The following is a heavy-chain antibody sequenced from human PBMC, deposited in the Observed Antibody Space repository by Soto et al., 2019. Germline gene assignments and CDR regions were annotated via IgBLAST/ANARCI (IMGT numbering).Heavy chain of an antibody. V-gene: IGHV1-2*04. J-gene: IGHJ5*01. CDR3: ARGGKAYYDFGSGHVVFYS. D-gene: IGHD3-3*01. CDR1: GYTFTSYY. CDR2: INPNSGGT. Sequence: ASVKVSCKASGYTFTSYYMHWVRQAPGQGLEWMGWINPNSGGTNYAQKFQGWVTMTRDTSISTAYMELSRLRSDDTAVYYCARGGKAYYDFGSGHVVFYSRAQRNLVPVSS.